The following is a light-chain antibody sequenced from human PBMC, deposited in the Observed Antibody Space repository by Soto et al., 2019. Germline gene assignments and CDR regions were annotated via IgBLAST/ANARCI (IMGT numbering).Light chain of an antibody. CDR3: NSYTSSNTYV. CDR1: SSDVGSYNR. V-gene: IGLV2-18*02. CDR2: EVT. Sequence: QSALTQPPSVSGSPGQSVTISCTGTSSDVGSYNRVAWYQQPPGTAPKLMIYEVTNRPSGVPDRFSGSKSGNTASLTISGLQAEDESDYYCNSYTSSNTYVFGTGTKFTVL. J-gene: IGLJ1*01.